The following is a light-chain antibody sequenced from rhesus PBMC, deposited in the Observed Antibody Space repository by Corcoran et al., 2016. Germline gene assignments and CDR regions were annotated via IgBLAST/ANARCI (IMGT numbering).Light chain of an antibody. J-gene: IGKJ4*01. CDR1: ENVNNY. Sequence: DIQMTQSPSSLSASVGDRVTITCRASENVNNYLHWYQQKPGKAPKLLIYKASISQSGVPSRFSGSGSGTDFSLTISSLQPEDFATYYCKNSYGTPVTFGGGTRVEVK. CDR2: KAS. CDR3: KNSYGTPVT. V-gene: IGKV1-74*01.